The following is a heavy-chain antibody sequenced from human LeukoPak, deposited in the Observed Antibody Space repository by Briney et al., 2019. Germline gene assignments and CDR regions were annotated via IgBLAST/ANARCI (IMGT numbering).Heavy chain of an antibody. CDR2: IYTSGST. J-gene: IGHJ5*02. V-gene: IGHV4-4*09. Sequence: SETLSLTCTVSGRSISSYYWSWIRQPPGKGLEWIGYIYTSGSTNYNPSLKSRVTISVDTSKNQFSLKLISVTAADTAVYYCARGFGNVRGVTWGQGTLVTVSS. CDR3: ARGFGNVRGVT. D-gene: IGHD3-10*01. CDR1: GRSISSYY.